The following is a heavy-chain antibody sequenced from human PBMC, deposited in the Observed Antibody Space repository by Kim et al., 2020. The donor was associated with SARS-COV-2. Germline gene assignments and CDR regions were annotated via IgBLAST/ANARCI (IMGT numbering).Heavy chain of an antibody. CDR3: ARDLRIAAAGFIYNWFDP. Sequence: SVKVSCKASGGTFSSYAISWVRQAPGQGLEWMGGIIPIFGTANYAQKFQGRVTITADESTSTAYMELSSLRSEDTAVYYCARDLRIAAAGFIYNWFDPWGQGTLVTVSS. D-gene: IGHD6-13*01. V-gene: IGHV1-69*13. J-gene: IGHJ5*02. CDR2: IIPIFGTA. CDR1: GGTFSSYA.